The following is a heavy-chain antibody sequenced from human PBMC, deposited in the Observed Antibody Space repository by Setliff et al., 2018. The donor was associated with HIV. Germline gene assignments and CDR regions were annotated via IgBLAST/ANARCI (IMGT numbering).Heavy chain of an antibody. Sequence: EASVKVSCKPSGYTFTSYGISWVRQAPGQGLEWMGWISSYNDNTKYAKKLQGRVTMTTDTYTSTAYMELRSLRSDDTAIYYGAREFSWSAFYFDSWGQGTQVTVSS. V-gene: IGHV1-18*01. D-gene: IGHD2-8*02. CDR1: GYTFTSYG. J-gene: IGHJ4*02. CDR3: AREFSWSAFYFDS. CDR2: ISSYNDNT.